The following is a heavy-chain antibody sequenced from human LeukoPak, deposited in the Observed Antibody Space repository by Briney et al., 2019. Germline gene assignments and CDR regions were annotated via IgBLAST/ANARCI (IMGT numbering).Heavy chain of an antibody. CDR1: GYSFTSCW. V-gene: IGHV5-51*01. CDR2: IYPGDSDT. J-gene: IGHJ3*02. D-gene: IGHD2-2*01. CDR3: ARQDIVVVPAAGPDAFDI. Sequence: GESLKISCKGSGYSFTSCWIGWVCQMPGKGLEWMGIIYPGDSDTRYSPSFQGQVTISADKSISTAYLQWSSLKASDTAMYYCARQDIVVVPAAGPDAFDIWGQGTMVTVSS.